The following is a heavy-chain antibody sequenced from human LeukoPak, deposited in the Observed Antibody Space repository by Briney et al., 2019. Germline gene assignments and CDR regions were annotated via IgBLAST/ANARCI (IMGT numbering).Heavy chain of an antibody. CDR3: ARGWTGYYALDK. CDR2: MNKDGRSI. D-gene: IGHD3/OR15-3a*01. J-gene: IGHJ4*02. CDR1: GFSFSSSW. V-gene: IGHV3-74*01. Sequence: GWAQRLSCEASGFSFSSSWMHWVRQAAGKGLVGVARMNKDGRSINYADCVKGRFTISRDNAKNTLDLQMNGLRAEDTHVYYCARGWTGYYALDKWGQGTIVSVPS.